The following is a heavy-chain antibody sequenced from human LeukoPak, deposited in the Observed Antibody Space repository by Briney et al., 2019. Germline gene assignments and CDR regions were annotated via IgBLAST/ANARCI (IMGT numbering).Heavy chain of an antibody. J-gene: IGHJ4*02. D-gene: IGHD3-22*01. Sequence: SETLSLTCTVSGGSISSTRSYWGWIRRPPGKGLEWIGSIYYSGTTYYNPSRKSRVTISVETSKNQFSLRLSSVTAADTAVYYCARYYYDSSGYYYPVDYWGQGTLVTVSS. CDR2: IYYSGTT. CDR3: ARYYYDSSGYYYPVDY. V-gene: IGHV4-39*01. CDR1: GGSISSTRSY.